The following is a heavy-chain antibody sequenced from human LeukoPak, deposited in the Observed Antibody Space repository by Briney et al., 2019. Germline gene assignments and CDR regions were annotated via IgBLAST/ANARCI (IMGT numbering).Heavy chain of an antibody. Sequence: SETLSLTCTVSGYSISSGYYWSWIRQPPGKGLDWIGYIYYSGSTNYNPSLKSRVTISVDTSKNQFSLKLSSVTAADTAVYYCARVGRTDYFDYWGQGTLVTVSS. D-gene: IGHD1-1*01. V-gene: IGHV4-61*01. J-gene: IGHJ4*02. CDR1: GYSISSGYY. CDR3: ARVGRTDYFDY. CDR2: IYYSGST.